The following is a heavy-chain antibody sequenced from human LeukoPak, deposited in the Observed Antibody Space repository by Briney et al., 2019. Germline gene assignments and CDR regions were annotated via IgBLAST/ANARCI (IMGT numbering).Heavy chain of an antibody. D-gene: IGHD4-17*01. CDR1: AFAFSNHA. Sequence: GGSLRLSCTASAFAFSNHAMSWVRQAPGKGLEWVSSISISGGTTYYADSVKGRFTISRENSKSTLYLQMDNLRADDTAVYYCANEIRPNDYWGQGTLVTVSS. V-gene: IGHV3-23*01. J-gene: IGHJ4*02. CDR2: ISISGGTT. CDR3: ANEIRPNDY.